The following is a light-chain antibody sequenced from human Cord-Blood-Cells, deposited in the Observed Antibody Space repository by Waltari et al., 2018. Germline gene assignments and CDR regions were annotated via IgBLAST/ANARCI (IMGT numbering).Light chain of an antibody. CDR1: SSDVGGYNY. CDR3: SSYAGSNNPYV. V-gene: IGLV2-8*01. J-gene: IGLJ1*01. Sequence: QSALTQPPSASGSPGQSVTISCTGTSSDVGGYNYVSWYQQHPGKAPKLMIYEVSKRPPGVPFRISGSKSGNTASLTVSGLQAEDEADYYCSSYAGSNNPYVFGTGTKVTVL. CDR2: EVS.